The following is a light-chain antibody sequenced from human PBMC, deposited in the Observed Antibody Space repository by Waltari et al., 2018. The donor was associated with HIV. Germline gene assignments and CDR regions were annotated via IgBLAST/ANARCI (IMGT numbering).Light chain of an antibody. J-gene: IGKJ4*01. CDR1: QDIGND. Sequence: EVVMRQSPATLSVSPGERATLSCRASQDIGNDLAWYQQRRGQAPRLLIYGASTRATGTPAWFSGSGSGTEFTLTISNLESEDFSVYYCQQYYLRPTTFGGGTKVEMK. V-gene: IGKV3-15*01. CDR2: GAS. CDR3: QQYYLRPTT.